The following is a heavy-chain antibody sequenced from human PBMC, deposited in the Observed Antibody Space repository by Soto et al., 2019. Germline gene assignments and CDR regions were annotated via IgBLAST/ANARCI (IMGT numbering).Heavy chain of an antibody. CDR2: INPNSGDT. V-gene: IGHV1-2*02. J-gene: IGHJ6*02. CDR1: GYTFSGYY. D-gene: IGHD2-15*01. CDR3: ARGGSSSWPYYYGMDA. Sequence: ASVKVSCKASGYTFSGYYIHWVRQAPGQGLEWVGWINPNSGDTTYAQKFQGRVTVTRDTSISTAYMDLSSLTSDDTAVYYCARGGSSSWPYYYGMDACGQGTTVTVSS.